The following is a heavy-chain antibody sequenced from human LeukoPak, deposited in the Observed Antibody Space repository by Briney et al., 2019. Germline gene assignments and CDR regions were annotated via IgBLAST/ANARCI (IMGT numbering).Heavy chain of an antibody. V-gene: IGHV3-33*06. CDR3: AKGRSTANGHCSGDYCYAGVG. Sequence: GRSLRLSCAASGFIFSNYGMHWVRQAPGKGLQWVAIIWYDGSNKYYADSVKGRFTISRDNSKNTLYLQMNSLRAEDTAVYYWAKGRSTANGHCSGDYCYAGVGRGQGTLVTVSS. CDR1: GFIFSNYG. J-gene: IGHJ4*02. CDR2: IWYDGSNK. D-gene: IGHD2-15*01.